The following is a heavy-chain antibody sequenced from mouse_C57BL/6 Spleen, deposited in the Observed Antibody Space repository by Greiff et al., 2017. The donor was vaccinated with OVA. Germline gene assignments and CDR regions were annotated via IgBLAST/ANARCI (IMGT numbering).Heavy chain of an antibody. CDR2: IDPSDSYT. J-gene: IGHJ4*01. CDR3: AREGLRLYAMDY. CDR1: GYTFTSYW. Sequence: VQLQQPGAELVRPGTSVKLSCKASGYTFTSYWMHWVKQRPGQGLEWIGVIDPSDSYTNYNQKFKGKATLTVDTSSSTAYMQLSSLTSEDSAVYYCAREGLRLYAMDYWGQGTSVTVSS. D-gene: IGHD2-2*01. V-gene: IGHV1-59*01.